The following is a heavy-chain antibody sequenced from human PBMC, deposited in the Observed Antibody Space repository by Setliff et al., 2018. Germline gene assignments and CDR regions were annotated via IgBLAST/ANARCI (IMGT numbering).Heavy chain of an antibody. Sequence: GGSLRLSCAASGFTFSSYWMSWVRQAPGKGLEWVANIKRDGREIYYVDSVKGRFTISRDNAKNSLYLQMNSLRAEDTAVYYCVSGHRYGYLFEYWGQGTLVTVSS. D-gene: IGHD5-18*01. CDR1: GFTFSSYW. CDR3: VSGHRYGYLFEY. J-gene: IGHJ4*02. V-gene: IGHV3-7*03. CDR2: IKRDGREI.